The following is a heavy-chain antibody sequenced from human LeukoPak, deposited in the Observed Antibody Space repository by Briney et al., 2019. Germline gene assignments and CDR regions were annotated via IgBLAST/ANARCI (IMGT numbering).Heavy chain of an antibody. V-gene: IGHV1-8*01. D-gene: IGHD5-24*01. CDR1: GYTFTSYD. CDR3: ARGRDGHNSYWFDP. J-gene: IGHJ5*02. Sequence: ASVKVSCKASGYTFTSYDINWVRQATGQGLEWMGWMNPNSGNTGYAQKFQGRVTMTRNTSISTAYMELSSLRSEDTAVYYCARGRDGHNSYWFDPWGQGTLVTVSS. CDR2: MNPNSGNT.